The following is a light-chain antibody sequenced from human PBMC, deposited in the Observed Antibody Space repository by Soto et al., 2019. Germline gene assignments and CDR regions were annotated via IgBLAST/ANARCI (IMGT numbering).Light chain of an antibody. Sequence: SCELTQPPSVSVAPGQTARISCDGNNIGRKSVHWYQQKPGQAPVLVVYDDDDRPSGIPERFSGSNSGNAATLTISRVEAGDEAFFYCRRWRNNSDHYVF. CDR2: DDD. V-gene: IGLV3-21*02. CDR3: RRWRNNSDHYV. J-gene: IGLJ2*01. CDR1: NIGRKS.